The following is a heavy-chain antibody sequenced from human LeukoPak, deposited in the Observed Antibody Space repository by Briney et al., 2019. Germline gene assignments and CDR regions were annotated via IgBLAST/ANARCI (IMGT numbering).Heavy chain of an antibody. CDR1: GYSFTGYW. V-gene: IGHV5-51*01. CDR2: IYPGDSDT. Sequence: GESLKISCKGSGYSFTGYWIGWVRQMPGKGLEWMWIIYPGDSDTRYSPSFQGQVTISADKSISTAYLQWSSLKASDTAMYYCARIVVVPAAHDAFDIWGQGTMVTVSS. D-gene: IGHD2-2*01. J-gene: IGHJ3*02. CDR3: ARIVVVPAAHDAFDI.